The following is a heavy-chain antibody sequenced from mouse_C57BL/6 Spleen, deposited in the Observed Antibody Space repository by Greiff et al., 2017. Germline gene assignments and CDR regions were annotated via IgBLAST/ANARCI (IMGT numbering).Heavy chain of an antibody. Sequence: QVQLQQPGAELVMPGASVKLSCKASGYTFTSYWMHWVKQRPGQGLEWIGEIDPSDSYTNYNQKFKGKSTLTVDKSSSTAYMQLSSLTSEDSAVYYYAIAAVVATDYWGQGTTLTVSS. CDR3: AIAAVVATDY. CDR2: IDPSDSYT. J-gene: IGHJ2*01. V-gene: IGHV1-69*01. CDR1: GYTFTSYW. D-gene: IGHD1-1*01.